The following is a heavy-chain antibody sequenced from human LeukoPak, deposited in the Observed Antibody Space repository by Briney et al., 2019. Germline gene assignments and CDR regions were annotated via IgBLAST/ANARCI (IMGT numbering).Heavy chain of an antibody. CDR3: AKEMAPAGYSYGYDY. CDR2: ISFDGSNK. D-gene: IGHD5-18*01. CDR1: GFTFSTYA. Sequence: GGSLRLSCAASGFTFSTYAIHWVRQAPGKGLEWVAVISFDGSNKYYADSVKGRFTISRDNSKNTLYLQMNSLRADDTAVYYCAKEMAPAGYSYGYDYWGQGTLVTVSS. V-gene: IGHV3-30*04. J-gene: IGHJ4*02.